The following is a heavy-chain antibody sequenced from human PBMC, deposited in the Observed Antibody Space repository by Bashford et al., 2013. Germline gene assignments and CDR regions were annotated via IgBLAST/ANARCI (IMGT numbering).Heavy chain of an antibody. V-gene: IGHV5-51*01. J-gene: IGHJ4*02. Sequence: WVRQMPGKGLEWMGIIFPGDSDVRYSPSFQGQVTMSADKSLSTAYLQWSSLKASDSALYYCARLGEYRSGGTSYAGGFFDYWGQGTVVTVSS. D-gene: IGHD2-15*01. CDR2: IFPGDSDV. CDR3: ARLGEYRSGGTSYAGGFFDY.